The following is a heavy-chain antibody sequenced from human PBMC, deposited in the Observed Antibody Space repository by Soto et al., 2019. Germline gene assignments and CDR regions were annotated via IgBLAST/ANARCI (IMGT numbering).Heavy chain of an antibody. J-gene: IGHJ5*02. V-gene: IGHV2-5*02. CDR3: AHSLYDYVWGTYWFDP. CDR1: GFSLSTSGVG. D-gene: IGHD3-16*01. CDR2: IYWDDDK. Sequence: QITLKESGPTLVKPTQTLTLTCTFSGFSLSTSGVGVGWIRQPPGKALEWLALIYWDDDKRYSPSLKSRLTITKDTSKNQVVLTMTNMDPVDTATYYCAHSLYDYVWGTYWFDPWGQGTLVTVSS.